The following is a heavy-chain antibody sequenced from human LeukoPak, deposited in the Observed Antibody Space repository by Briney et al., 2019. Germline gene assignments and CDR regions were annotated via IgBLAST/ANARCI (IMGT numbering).Heavy chain of an antibody. D-gene: IGHD4-17*01. CDR2: IHGGGST. Sequence: SETLSLTCTVSGYSISSGFYWGWIRQPPGKGLEWIGTIHGGGSTNYNPSLKSRVTISVDTSKDQFSLRLSSVTAADTAVYYCARVTVTTWGYFDYWGQGTLVTVSS. CDR1: GYSISSGFY. CDR3: ARVTVTTWGYFDY. V-gene: IGHV4-38-2*02. J-gene: IGHJ4*02.